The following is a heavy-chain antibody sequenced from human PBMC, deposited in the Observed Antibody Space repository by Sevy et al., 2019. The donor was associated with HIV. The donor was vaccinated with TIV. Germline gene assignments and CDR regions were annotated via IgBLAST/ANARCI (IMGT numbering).Heavy chain of an antibody. CDR1: GFTFSYYN. CDR3: ASPLHYYDSPSAY. V-gene: IGHV3-21*01. D-gene: IGHD3-22*01. J-gene: IGHJ4*02. Sequence: GGSLRLSCAASGFTFSYYNMNWVRQAPGKGLEWVSSMSSGSSYIYYADSVKGRFTISRDNAKNSLYLQMNSLRAEDTAVYYCASPLHYYDSPSAYWGQGTLVTVSS. CDR2: MSSGSSYI.